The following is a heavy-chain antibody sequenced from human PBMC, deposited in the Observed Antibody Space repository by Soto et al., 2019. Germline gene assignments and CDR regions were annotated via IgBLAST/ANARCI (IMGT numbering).Heavy chain of an antibody. CDR2: ISYDGSNK. D-gene: IGHD3-9*01. CDR1: GFTFSSYG. Sequence: GGSLRLSCAASGFTFSSYGMHWVRQAPGKGLEWVAVISYDGSNKYYADSVKGRFTISRDNSKNTLYLQMNSLRAEDTAVYYCAKDSSLRYFDWLEEDYWGQGTLVTVSS. J-gene: IGHJ4*02. CDR3: AKDSSLRYFDWLEEDY. V-gene: IGHV3-30*18.